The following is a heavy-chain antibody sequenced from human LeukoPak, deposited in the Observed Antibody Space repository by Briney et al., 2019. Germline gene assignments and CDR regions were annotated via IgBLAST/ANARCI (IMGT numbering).Heavy chain of an antibody. CDR3: AKGSSGYFFDL. V-gene: IGHV3-23*01. J-gene: IGHJ4*02. Sequence: GGSLRLSCAASGFIFNNYGLVWVRHAPGKGLEWVSAISNDGGGTTYADFVKGRFSASRDNSKNTLFLQMNSLRAEDTALYYCAKGSSGYFFDLWGQGTLVTVSS. D-gene: IGHD3-22*01. CDR1: GFIFNNYG. CDR2: ISNDGGGT.